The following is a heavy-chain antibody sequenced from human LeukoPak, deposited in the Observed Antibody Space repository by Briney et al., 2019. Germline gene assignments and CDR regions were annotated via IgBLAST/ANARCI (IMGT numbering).Heavy chain of an antibody. J-gene: IGHJ4*02. Sequence: GGSLRLSCAASGFTIKTYAMSWVRQAPGKGLEWVSAISGSGGSTYYADSVKGRFTISRDNSKNTLYLQMNSLRAEDTAVYYCAKVSGGVWLYDISHFDYWGQGTLVTVSS. V-gene: IGHV3-23*01. CDR2: ISGSGGST. CDR1: GFTIKTYA. D-gene: IGHD3-9*01. CDR3: AKVSGGVWLYDISHFDY.